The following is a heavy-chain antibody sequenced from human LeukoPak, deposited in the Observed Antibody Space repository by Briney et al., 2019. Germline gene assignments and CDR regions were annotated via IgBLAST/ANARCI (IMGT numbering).Heavy chain of an antibody. CDR1: GFTFSSYA. CDR2: ISYDGSNK. J-gene: IGHJ4*02. Sequence: GRSLRLSCAASGFTFSSYAMHWVRQAPGKGLEWVAVISYDGSNKYYADSVKGRFTISRGNSKNTLYLQMNSLRAEDTAVYYCARGLAYCGGDCYSRFDYWGQGTLVTVSS. V-gene: IGHV3-30-3*01. CDR3: ARGLAYCGGDCYSRFDY. D-gene: IGHD2-21*02.